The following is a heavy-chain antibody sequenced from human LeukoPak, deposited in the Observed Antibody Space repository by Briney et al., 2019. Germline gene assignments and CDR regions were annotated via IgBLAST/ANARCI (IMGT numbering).Heavy chain of an antibody. V-gene: IGHV4-31*03. Sequence: SETLSLTCTVSGGSISSGGYYWSWIRQHPGKGLEWIGYIYYSGSTYYNPSLKGRVTISVDTSKNQFSLKLSSVTAADTAVYYCARGFEGRITMIVVDPRGQHFDYWGQGTLVTVSS. CDR3: ARGFEGRITMIVVDPRGQHFDY. D-gene: IGHD3-22*01. CDR1: GGSISSGGYY. J-gene: IGHJ4*02. CDR2: IYYSGST.